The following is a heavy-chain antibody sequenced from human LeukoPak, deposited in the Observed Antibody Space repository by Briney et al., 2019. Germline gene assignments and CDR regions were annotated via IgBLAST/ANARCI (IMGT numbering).Heavy chain of an antibody. V-gene: IGHV3-21*05. CDR3: ARDLRTGTRSLCYYYYMDV. J-gene: IGHJ6*03. CDR2: LYCCSSYI. CDR1: GFNLHKYK. Sequence: GGALGISRSTSGFNLHKYKLNWVRPAPGKGAEGVSFLYCCSSYIYYADSVKGRFTISRDNAKNSLYLQMNSLRAEDTAVYYCARDLRTGTRSLCYYYYMDVWGKGTTVTVSS. D-gene: IGHD1-7*01.